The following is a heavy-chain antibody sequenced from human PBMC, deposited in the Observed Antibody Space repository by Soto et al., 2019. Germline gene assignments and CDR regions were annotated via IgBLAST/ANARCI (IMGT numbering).Heavy chain of an antibody. CDR2: IKSKTDGGTT. CDR3: TTAREPYYYDSSGYYKIAFDI. CDR1: GFTFSNAW. V-gene: IGHV3-15*01. J-gene: IGHJ3*02. Sequence: PGGSLRLSCAASGFTFSNAWMSWVRQAPGKGLEWVGRIKSKTDGGTTDYAAPVKGRFTISRDDSKNTLYLQMNSLKTEDTAVYYCTTAREPYYYDSSGYYKIAFDIWGQGTKVTVSS. D-gene: IGHD3-22*01.